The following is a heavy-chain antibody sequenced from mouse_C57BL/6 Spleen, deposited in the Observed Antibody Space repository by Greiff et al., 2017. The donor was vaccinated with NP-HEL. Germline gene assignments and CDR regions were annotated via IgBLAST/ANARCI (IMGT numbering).Heavy chain of an antibody. CDR3: AREGHYYGSSYVGAMDY. CDR1: GYAFSSSW. CDR2: IYPGDGDT. Sequence: QVQLQQSGPELVKPGASVKISCKASGYAFSSSWMNWVKQRPGKGLEWIGRIYPGDGDTNYNGKFKGKATLTADKSSSTAYMQLSSLTSEDSAVYFCAREGHYYGSSYVGAMDYWGQGTSVTVSS. D-gene: IGHD1-1*01. V-gene: IGHV1-82*01. J-gene: IGHJ4*01.